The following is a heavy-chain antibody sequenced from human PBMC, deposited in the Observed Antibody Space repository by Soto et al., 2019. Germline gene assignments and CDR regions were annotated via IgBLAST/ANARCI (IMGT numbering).Heavy chain of an antibody. Sequence: EVELLESGGGLVQPGGSLRLSCAASGFTFNVYAMNWVRQAPGKGLEWVSGITGGGGTNYGDSVRGRFTISRDNAKDSFYLHMTSLRVDDTAVYYCARPGSERLGEVSTDFWGQGSLVTVS. V-gene: IGHV3-23*01. CDR1: GFTFNVYA. CDR3: ARPGSERLGEVSTDF. D-gene: IGHD3-16*01. J-gene: IGHJ4*02. CDR2: ITGGGGT.